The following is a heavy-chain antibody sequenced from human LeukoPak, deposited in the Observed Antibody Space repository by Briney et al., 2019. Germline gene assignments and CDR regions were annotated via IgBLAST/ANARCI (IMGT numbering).Heavy chain of an antibody. D-gene: IGHD6-19*01. CDR2: IYTSGST. CDR3: ARGSIAVATGWFDP. Sequence: PSETLSLTCTVSGGSISSGSYYWSWIRQPAGKGLEWIGRIYTSGSTNYNPSLKSRVTISVDTSKNQFSLKLSSVTAADTAVYYCARGSIAVATGWFDPWGQGTLVTVSS. CDR1: GGSISSGSYY. J-gene: IGHJ5*02. V-gene: IGHV4-61*02.